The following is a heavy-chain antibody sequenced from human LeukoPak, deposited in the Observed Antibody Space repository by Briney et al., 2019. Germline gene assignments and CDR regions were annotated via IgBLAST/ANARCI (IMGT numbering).Heavy chain of an antibody. CDR1: GGSFSGYY. D-gene: IGHD2-2*01. CDR2: INHSGST. V-gene: IGHV4-34*01. CDR3: ARVIVVVPAAMPPSFYYYYYGMDV. Sequence: SETLSLTCAVYGGSFSGYYWSWIRQPPGKGLEWIGEINHSGSTNYNPSLKSRVTISVDTSKNQFSLKLSSVTAADTAVYYCARVIVVVPAAMPPSFYYYYYGMDVWGQGTMVTVSS. J-gene: IGHJ6*02.